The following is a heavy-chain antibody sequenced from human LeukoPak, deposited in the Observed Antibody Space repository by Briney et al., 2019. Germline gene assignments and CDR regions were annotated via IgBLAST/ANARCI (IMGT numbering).Heavy chain of an antibody. J-gene: IGHJ5*02. CDR1: GYDFTNYW. V-gene: IGHV5-51*01. Sequence: GASLQTSCQASGYDFTNYWIGWVRQMPGKGLEWMGIIYTRDSDTRYSPSFQGQVTISADKSISTAYLQWRSLKASDTAMYYCARLPQGVVVVTAAPGSWFDPWGQGTPVTVSS. D-gene: IGHD2-15*01. CDR3: ARLPQGVVVVTAAPGSWFDP. CDR2: IYTRDSDT.